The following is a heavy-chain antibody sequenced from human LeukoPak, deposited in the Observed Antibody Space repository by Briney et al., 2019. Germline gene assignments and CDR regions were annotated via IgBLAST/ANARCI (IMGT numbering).Heavy chain of an antibody. D-gene: IGHD6-13*01. J-gene: IGHJ5*02. Sequence: ASVKVSCKASGYTFTGYYMHWVRQAPGQGLEWMAWINPNSGCTNYAQKFQGRVTMTTDTSISTASMELSSLRSDDTAVYSCARDLGSSWYFGWFDPWGQGTLVTVSS. CDR2: INPNSGCT. CDR3: ARDLGSSWYFGWFDP. CDR1: GYTFTGYY. V-gene: IGHV1-2*02.